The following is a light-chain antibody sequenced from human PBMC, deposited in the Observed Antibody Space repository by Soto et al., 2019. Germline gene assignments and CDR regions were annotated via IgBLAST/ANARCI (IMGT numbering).Light chain of an antibody. Sequence: EIVLTQSPGTLSLSPGERATLSCRASQSVSSSYLAWYQQKPGQAPRLLIYGASSRATGIPDRFSGSGSGTDFTLTNSRLEPEDFAVYYCQPYGSSAPRSDTFGQGTKLEIK. CDR2: GAS. V-gene: IGKV3-20*01. CDR1: QSVSSSY. J-gene: IGKJ2*01. CDR3: QPYGSSAPRSDT.